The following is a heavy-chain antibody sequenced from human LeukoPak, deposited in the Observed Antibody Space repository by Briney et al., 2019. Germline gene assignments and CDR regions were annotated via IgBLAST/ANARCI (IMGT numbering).Heavy chain of an antibody. CDR3: ARGTKVVPANY. D-gene: IGHD2-2*01. J-gene: IGHJ4*02. Sequence: KPSETLSLTCAVYGGSFSDYYWSWIRQPPGKGLEWIGEINHSGSTNYNPSLKSRVTISDTSKNQFSLKLSSVTAADTAVYYCARGTKVVPANYWGQGTLVTVSS. CDR2: INHSGST. V-gene: IGHV4-34*01. CDR1: GGSFSDYY.